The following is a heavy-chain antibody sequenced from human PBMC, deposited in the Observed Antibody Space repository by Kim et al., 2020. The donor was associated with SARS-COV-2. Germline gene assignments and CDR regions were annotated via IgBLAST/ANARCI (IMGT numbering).Heavy chain of an antibody. D-gene: IGHD2-15*01. CDR1: GFRFSNYE. Sequence: GGSLRLSCAASGFRFSNYEMNWVRQTPGKGLEWVSYIRSVSSSIYYADSVRGRFTISRDNTKNSLYLQMNSLRAEDTAVYYCATPASTDGWYFDYWGRGTLVTVSS. CDR3: ATPASTDGWYFDY. V-gene: IGHV3-48*03. J-gene: IGHJ4*02. CDR2: IRSVSSSI.